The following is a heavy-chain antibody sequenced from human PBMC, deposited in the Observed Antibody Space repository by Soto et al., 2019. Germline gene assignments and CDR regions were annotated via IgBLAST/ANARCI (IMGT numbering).Heavy chain of an antibody. CDR2: IYYGGST. Sequence: PSETLSLTCTASGGSISSYYWSWIRQPPGKGLEWLGYIYYGGSTNYNPSLQSRVTISVDTSKNQFSLKLSPVTAADTAVYYCARVAVTTSRPDFDYWGQGPRGAVSS. CDR3: ARVAVTTSRPDFDY. CDR1: GGSISSYY. V-gene: IGHV4-59*01. D-gene: IGHD4-17*01. J-gene: IGHJ4*02.